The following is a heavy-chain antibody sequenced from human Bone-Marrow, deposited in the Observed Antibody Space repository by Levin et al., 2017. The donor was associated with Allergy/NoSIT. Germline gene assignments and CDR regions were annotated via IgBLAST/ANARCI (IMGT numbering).Heavy chain of an antibody. CDR2: ISSSGSTI. J-gene: IGHJ3*02. CDR1: GFTFSDYY. D-gene: IGHD2-21*02. V-gene: IGHV3-11*01. Sequence: GGSLRLSCAASGFTFSDYYMSWIRQAPGKGLEWVSYISSSGSTIYYADSVKGRFTISRDNAKNSLYLQMNSLRAEDTAVYYCASECGGDCYSFRDAFDIWGQGTMVTVSS. CDR3: ASECGGDCYSFRDAFDI.